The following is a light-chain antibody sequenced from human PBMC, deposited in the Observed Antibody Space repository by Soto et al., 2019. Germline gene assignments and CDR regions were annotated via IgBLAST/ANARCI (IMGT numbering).Light chain of an antibody. V-gene: IGLV2-14*01. Sequence: QSALTQPASVSGSPGQSITISCTGTSSDVGGYDYVSWYQQHPGKVPKLMISEVSNRPSGVSNRFSGSKSGNTASLTISGLQAEDEADYYCSSYTRTSTLYVFGTGTKVTVL. J-gene: IGLJ1*01. CDR1: SSDVGGYDY. CDR2: EVS. CDR3: SSYTRTSTLYV.